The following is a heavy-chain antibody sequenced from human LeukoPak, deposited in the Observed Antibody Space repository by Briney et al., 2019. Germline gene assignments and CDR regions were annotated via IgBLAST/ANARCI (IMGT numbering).Heavy chain of an antibody. J-gene: IGHJ4*02. CDR3: ARGSGILWFGEFDY. Sequence: SETLSLTCTVSGGSISSYYWSWIRQPPGKGLEWIGYIYYSGSTNYNPSLKSRVTISVDTSKNQFSLKLSSVTAADTAVEYCARGSGILWFGEFDYWGQGTLVTVSS. CDR1: GGSISSYY. V-gene: IGHV4-59*01. CDR2: IYYSGST. D-gene: IGHD3-10*01.